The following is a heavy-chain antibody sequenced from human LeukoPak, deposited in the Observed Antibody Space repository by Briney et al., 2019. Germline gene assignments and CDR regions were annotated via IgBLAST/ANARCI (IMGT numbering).Heavy chain of an antibody. J-gene: IGHJ3*02. Sequence: PSETLSHTCTVSGGSISSYYWSWIRQPPGKGLEWIGYIYYSGSTNYNPSLKSRVTITVDTSKNQFSLKLSSVTAADTAVYYCARAAAGLFFDIWGQGTMVTVSS. D-gene: IGHD6-13*01. V-gene: IGHV4-59*01. CDR2: IYYSGST. CDR1: GGSISSYY. CDR3: ARAAAGLFFDI.